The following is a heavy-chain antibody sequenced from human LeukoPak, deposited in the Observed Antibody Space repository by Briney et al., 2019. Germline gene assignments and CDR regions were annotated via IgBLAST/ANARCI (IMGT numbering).Heavy chain of an antibody. CDR1: GFTVSSNY. V-gene: IGHV3-53*01. D-gene: IGHD1-26*01. J-gene: IGHJ4*02. Sequence: GGSLRLSCAASGFTVSSNYMSWVRQAPGKGLEWVSVIYSGGSTYYADSVKGRFTISRDNSKNTLYLQANSLRADDTAVYYCAKVSVGATTRYFDYWGQGTLVTVSS. CDR2: IYSGGST. CDR3: AKVSVGATTRYFDY.